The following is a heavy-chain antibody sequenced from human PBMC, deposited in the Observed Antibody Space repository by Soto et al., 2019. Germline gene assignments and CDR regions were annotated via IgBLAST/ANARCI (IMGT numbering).Heavy chain of an antibody. Sequence: GASVKVSCKASGGTFSSYAISWVRQAPGQGLEWMGGIIPIFGTANYAQKFQGRVTITADESTSTAYMELSSLRSDDTAVYYCARDPPIYDILTGYYGTNWFDPWGQGTLVTVSS. V-gene: IGHV1-69*01. D-gene: IGHD3-9*01. CDR3: ARDPPIYDILTGYYGTNWFDP. J-gene: IGHJ5*02. CDR1: GGTFSSYA. CDR2: IIPIFGTA.